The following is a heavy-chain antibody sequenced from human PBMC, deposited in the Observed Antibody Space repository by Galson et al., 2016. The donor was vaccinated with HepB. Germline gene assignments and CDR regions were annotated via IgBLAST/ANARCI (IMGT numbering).Heavy chain of an antibody. V-gene: IGHV3-23*01. CDR3: AKDWSTTTCVQGCLDV. D-gene: IGHD3-10*02. CDR2: IHNNDDST. CDR1: GFTFSNYA. Sequence: SLRLSCAASGFTFSNYAMTWVRQAPGKGLEWISTIHNNDDSTYYADSVQGRFTISRDKTKNTLFLQMNSLRAEDTAVYYCAKDWSTTTCVQGCLDVWGQGTTVTVSS. J-gene: IGHJ6*02.